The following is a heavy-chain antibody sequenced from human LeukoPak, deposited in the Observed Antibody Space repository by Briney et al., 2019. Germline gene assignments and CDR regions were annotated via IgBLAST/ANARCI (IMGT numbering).Heavy chain of an antibody. CDR3: ARDGGYGRRYYHHYGMEV. Sequence: GASVKVSCKASRYTLTSCGIRWVRQAPGQGLAWMGWICAYNGNTNYAQKLQGRVTMTTDASTSTAYMELRSLGSDDTAVYYCARDGGYGRRYYHHYGMEVWGQGTTVTVSS. V-gene: IGHV1-18*01. D-gene: IGHD5-18*01. CDR2: ICAYNGNT. J-gene: IGHJ6*02. CDR1: RYTLTSCG.